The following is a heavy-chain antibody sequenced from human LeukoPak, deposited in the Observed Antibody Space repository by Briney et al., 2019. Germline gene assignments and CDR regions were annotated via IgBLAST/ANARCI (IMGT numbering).Heavy chain of an antibody. Sequence: PSETLSLTCAVSGFSISSAYYWGWIRQLPGKGLEWIGNIYHTGSTYYKPSLKSRVTISVDTSKNQVSLRLISVTAADTAVYYCAGNLIHDGFDIWGQGTMVTVSS. CDR2: IYHTGST. CDR3: AGNLIHDGFDI. CDR1: GFSISSAYY. V-gene: IGHV4-38-2*01. D-gene: IGHD2-8*01. J-gene: IGHJ3*02.